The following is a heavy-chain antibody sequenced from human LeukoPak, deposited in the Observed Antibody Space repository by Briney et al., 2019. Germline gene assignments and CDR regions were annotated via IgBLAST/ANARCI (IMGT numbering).Heavy chain of an antibody. D-gene: IGHD6-6*01. CDR1: GGSISSGSYY. CDR3: ARSNWYSSSSAFDY. Sequence: SETLSLTCTVSGGSISSGSYYWSWIRQPAGKGLEWIGRIYTSGSTNYNPSLKSRVTISVDTSENQFSLKLSSVTAADTAVYYCARSNWYSSSSAFDYWGQGTLVTVSS. J-gene: IGHJ4*02. V-gene: IGHV4-61*02. CDR2: IYTSGST.